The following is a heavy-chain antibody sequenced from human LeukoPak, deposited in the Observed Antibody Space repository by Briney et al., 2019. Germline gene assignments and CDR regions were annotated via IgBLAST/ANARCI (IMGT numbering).Heavy chain of an antibody. Sequence: SETLSLTCAVSGVSISSNNWWSWVRQPPGKGLEWIGEIYHSGSTNYNPSLKSRVTISIDKSKNQFSLKLSSVTAADTALYYCASDNYYGSGRVYYFDYWGQGTLVTVSS. CDR3: ASDNYYGSGRVYYFDY. CDR2: IYHSGST. CDR1: GVSISSNNW. V-gene: IGHV4-4*02. J-gene: IGHJ4*02. D-gene: IGHD3-10*01.